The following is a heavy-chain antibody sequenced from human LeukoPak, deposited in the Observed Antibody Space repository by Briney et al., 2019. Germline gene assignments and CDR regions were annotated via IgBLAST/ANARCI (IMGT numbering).Heavy chain of an antibody. CDR1: GGSFSGYY. V-gene: IGHV4-34*01. J-gene: IGHJ4*02. Sequence: PSETLSLTCAVYGGSFSGYYWSWIRQPPGKGLEWIGEINHSGSTNYNPSLKSRVTISVDTSKNQFSLKLSSVTAADTAVYYCARSVVTRTMYYFDYWGQGTLVTVSS. D-gene: IGHD4-23*01. CDR3: ARSVVTRTMYYFDY. CDR2: INHSGST.